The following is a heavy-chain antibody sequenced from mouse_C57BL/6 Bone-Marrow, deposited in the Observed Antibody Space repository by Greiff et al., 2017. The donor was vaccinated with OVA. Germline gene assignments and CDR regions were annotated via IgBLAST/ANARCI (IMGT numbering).Heavy chain of an antibody. V-gene: IGHV5-15*04. J-gene: IGHJ4*01. CDR3: ARHGDAMDY. CDR1: GFTFSDYG. Sequence: EVKLVESGGGLVQPGGSLKLSCAASGFTFSDYGMAWVRQAPRKGPEWVAFISNLACSIYYADNVKGRVTISRENAKNTLYPDMSSLRSEDTAMYYCARHGDAMDYWGQGTSVTVSS. CDR2: ISNLACSI.